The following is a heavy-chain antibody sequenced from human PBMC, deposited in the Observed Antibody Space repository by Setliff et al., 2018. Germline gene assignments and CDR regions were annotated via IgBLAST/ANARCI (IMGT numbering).Heavy chain of an antibody. CDR3: ARGREIAVV. V-gene: IGHV3-7*03. CDR1: GFTFNNFW. J-gene: IGHJ4*02. CDR2: IKQDGSDQ. Sequence: GGSLRLSCAAFGFTFNNFWMSWVRQAPGKGLEWVANIKQDGSDQYYVDSVKGRFTISRDNAKNSLNLQMTSLRAEDTAVYYCARGREIAVVWGQGTLVTVSS. D-gene: IGHD3-22*01.